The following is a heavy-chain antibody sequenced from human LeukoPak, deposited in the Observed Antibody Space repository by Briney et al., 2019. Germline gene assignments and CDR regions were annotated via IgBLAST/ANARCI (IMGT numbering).Heavy chain of an antibody. CDR3: AKRAYSSSWLRSDFDY. D-gene: IGHD6-13*01. Sequence: GGSLRLSCAASGFTFTSYAMSWVRQAPGKGLEWVSVISGSGGSTYYADSVKGRFTISRDNSKNTLYLQMNSLRAEDTAVYYCAKRAYSSSWLRSDFDYWGQGTLVTVSS. CDR1: GFTFTSYA. CDR2: ISGSGGST. J-gene: IGHJ4*02. V-gene: IGHV3-23*01.